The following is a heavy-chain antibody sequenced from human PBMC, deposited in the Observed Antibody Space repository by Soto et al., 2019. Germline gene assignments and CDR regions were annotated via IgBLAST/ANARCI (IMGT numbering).Heavy chain of an antibody. CDR2: ISSSSSTI. J-gene: IGHJ4*02. CDR1: GFTFSSYS. V-gene: IGHV3-48*01. D-gene: IGHD6-13*01. CDR3: ARDIRVPIAAAGTAYFDY. Sequence: GGSLRLSCAASGFTFSSYSMNWVRQAPGKGLEWVSYISSSSSTIYYADSVKGRITISRDNAKNSLYLQMNSLRAEDTAVYYCARDIRVPIAAAGTAYFDYWGQGTLVTVSS.